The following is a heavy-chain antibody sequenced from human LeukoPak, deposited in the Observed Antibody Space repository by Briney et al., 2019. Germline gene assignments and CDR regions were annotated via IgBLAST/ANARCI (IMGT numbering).Heavy chain of an antibody. Sequence: SGGSLRLSCAASGFNLSSYSMNWVRQAPGKGLEWVSSISSSSTYIYSADSVKGRFTISRDNAKNSLYLQMDSLRAEDTAVYYCARTIMGTFDAFDIWGQGTMVTVSS. D-gene: IGHD7-27*01. J-gene: IGHJ3*02. CDR1: GFNLSSYS. CDR2: ISSSSTYI. V-gene: IGHV3-21*01. CDR3: ARTIMGTFDAFDI.